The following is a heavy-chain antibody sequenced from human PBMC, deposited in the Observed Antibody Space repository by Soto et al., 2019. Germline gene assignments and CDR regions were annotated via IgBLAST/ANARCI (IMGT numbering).Heavy chain of an antibody. CDR1: GGGFNSYA. Sequence: QVQLVQSGAEVKKPGSSVKVSCKASGGGFNSYAFSWVRQAPGQGLEWMGALIPSFGTANYAQKFQGRVTITADESTTTVYMDLSSLTLDDTAMYFCARAGDCSGGSCYSFILDYWGQGTQVTVSS. J-gene: IGHJ4*02. CDR3: ARAGDCSGGSCYSFILDY. CDR2: LIPSFGTA. D-gene: IGHD2-15*01. V-gene: IGHV1-69*01.